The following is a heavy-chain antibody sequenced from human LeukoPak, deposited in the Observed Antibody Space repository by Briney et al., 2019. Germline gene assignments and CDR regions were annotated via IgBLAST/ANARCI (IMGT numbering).Heavy chain of an antibody. CDR1: GLTVSSHD. CDR2: ISVDGGNT. CDR3: ATDRRVRVGEILGRKETNLFDP. D-gene: IGHD3-16*01. V-gene: IGHV3-30*03. J-gene: IGHJ5*02. Sequence: GGSLRLSCAASGLTVSSHDMRWVRQAPGKGLEWVSVISVDGGNTYYADSVKGRFTISRANSKNTLFLQMNSLRAQDTAVYYSATDRRVRVGEILGRKETNLFDPWGQGTLVTVSS.